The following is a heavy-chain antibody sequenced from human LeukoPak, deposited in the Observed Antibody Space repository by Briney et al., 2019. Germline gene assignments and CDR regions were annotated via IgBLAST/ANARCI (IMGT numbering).Heavy chain of an antibody. CDR1: GYTFIGHY. CDR2: INPKNGGA. Sequence: ASVKVSCKTSGYTFIGHYMHWVRQAPGQGLEWMGWINPKNGGANYAPSFQGRVTMTRDRSISTVYMEVTRLTSDDTAVYYCARGSFWESPVNWFDPWGQRTLVIVSS. V-gene: IGHV1-2*02. CDR3: ARGSFWESPVNWFDP. J-gene: IGHJ5*02. D-gene: IGHD1-26*01.